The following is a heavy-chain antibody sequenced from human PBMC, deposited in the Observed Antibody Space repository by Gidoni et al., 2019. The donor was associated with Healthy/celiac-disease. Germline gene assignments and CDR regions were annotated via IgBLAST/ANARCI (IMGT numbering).Heavy chain of an antibody. V-gene: IGHV3-23*01. D-gene: IGHD6-19*01. CDR1: GFAFSSYV. J-gene: IGHJ5*02. CDR3: AKDPIDSSGWSLDSYNWFDP. Sequence: EVQLLGSGGGLVQPGGSPRLSWAASGFAFSSYVMSRVRQAPGKGLEWVSAISVGSVSTYYSDAIKGRFTISRDNSKNTLYLQMNSLRAEDTAVDYCAKDPIDSSGWSLDSYNWFDPWGQGTLVTVSS. CDR2: ISVGSVST.